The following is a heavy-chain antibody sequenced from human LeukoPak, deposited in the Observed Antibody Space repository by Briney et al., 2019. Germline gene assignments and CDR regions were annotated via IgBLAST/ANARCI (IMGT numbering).Heavy chain of an antibody. V-gene: IGHV3-23*01. CDR1: GFTFSSYG. Sequence: GGSLRLSCAASGFTFSSYGMHWVRQAPGKGLEWVSAISGSGGSTYYADSVKGRFTISRDNSKNTLYLQMNSLRAEDTAVYYCAKAEDYGSGTLGYFDYWGRGTLVTVSS. D-gene: IGHD3-10*01. CDR3: AKAEDYGSGTLGYFDY. J-gene: IGHJ4*02. CDR2: ISGSGGST.